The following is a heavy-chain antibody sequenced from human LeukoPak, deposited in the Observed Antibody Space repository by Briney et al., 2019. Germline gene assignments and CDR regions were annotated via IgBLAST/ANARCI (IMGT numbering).Heavy chain of an antibody. J-gene: IGHJ4*02. CDR1: GFTFSSYA. CDR2: ISGSGGST. Sequence: PGGSLRLSCAASGFTFSSYAMSWVRQAPGKGLEWVSAISGSGGSTYYADSVKGRFTISRDNSKNTLYLQMSSLRAEDTAVYYCAKGRDIVVVVAATTHWGQGTLVTVSS. CDR3: AKGRDIVVVVAATTH. D-gene: IGHD2-15*01. V-gene: IGHV3-23*01.